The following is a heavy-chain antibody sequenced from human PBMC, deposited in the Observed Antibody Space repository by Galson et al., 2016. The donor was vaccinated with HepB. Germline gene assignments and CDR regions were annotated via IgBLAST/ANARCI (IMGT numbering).Heavy chain of an antibody. J-gene: IGHJ4*02. CDR2: IYSGGTT. V-gene: IGHV3-53*01. CDR1: GFPVTDNY. Sequence: SLRLSCAVSGFPVTDNYMSWVRQAPGKGLGWLSVIYSGGTTNYADSLKGRFTISRDNSKNTVYLHISSLRVEDTAVYYCASSYCTGGSCYLDYWGRGTLITVSS. D-gene: IGHD2-15*01. CDR3: ASSYCTGGSCYLDY.